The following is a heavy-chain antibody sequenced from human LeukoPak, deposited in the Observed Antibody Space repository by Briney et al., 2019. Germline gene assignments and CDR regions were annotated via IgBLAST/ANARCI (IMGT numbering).Heavy chain of an antibody. V-gene: IGHV4-34*01. J-gene: IGHJ5*02. CDR3: AKNGQSGFSFDP. D-gene: IGHD2-8*01. CDR1: GGSFSGYY. Sequence: SETLSLTCAVYGGSFSGYYWSWIRQPPGKGPEWIGEGDNSGGTKFNPSLKGRVTISADTSKNQFSLKLNSVTAADTAVYYCAKNGQSGFSFDPWGQGTLVTVSS. CDR2: GDNSGGT.